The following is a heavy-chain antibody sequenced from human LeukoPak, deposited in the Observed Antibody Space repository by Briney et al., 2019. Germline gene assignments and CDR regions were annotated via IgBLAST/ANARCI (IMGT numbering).Heavy chain of an antibody. CDR3: AKWSGYPRSY. D-gene: IGHD3-3*01. V-gene: IGHV3-23*01. Sequence: GASLRLSCAASGFTFSSYAMSWVRQAPGKGLEWDSAISGSGGSTYYADSVKGRFTISRDNSKNTLYLQMNSLRAEDTAVYYCAKWSGYPRSYWGQGTLVTVSS. CDR1: GFTFSSYA. J-gene: IGHJ4*02. CDR2: ISGSGGST.